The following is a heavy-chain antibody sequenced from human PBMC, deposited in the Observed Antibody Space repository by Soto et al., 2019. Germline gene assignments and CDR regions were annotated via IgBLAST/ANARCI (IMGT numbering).Heavy chain of an antibody. Sequence: EVQLLESGGGLVQPGGSLRLSCAASGFTFSSYAMSWVRQAPGKGLEWVSAISGSGGSTYYADSVKGRFTISRDNSKNTLNLQMNSLRAEDTAVYYCAKVGYCSGGSCYFWATGAFDIWGQGTMVTVSS. CDR3: AKVGYCSGGSCYFWATGAFDI. CDR2: ISGSGGST. CDR1: GFTFSSYA. J-gene: IGHJ3*02. V-gene: IGHV3-23*01. D-gene: IGHD2-15*01.